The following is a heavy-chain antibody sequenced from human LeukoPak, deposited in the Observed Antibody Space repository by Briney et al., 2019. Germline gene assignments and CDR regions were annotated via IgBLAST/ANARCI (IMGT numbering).Heavy chain of an antibody. CDR3: ARDFGGYCSSTQCYRDYSNFPDY. D-gene: IGHD2-2*01. CDR1: GYTFTDYY. Sequence: GASVKVSCKASGYTFTDYYMHWVRQVPGQGLEWMGWINPNSGGTNYAQKFQGRVTMTRDTSISTAYMELSRLRSDDTAVYHCARDFGGYCSSTQCYRDYSNFPDYWGQGTLVTVPS. V-gene: IGHV1-2*02. CDR2: INPNSGGT. J-gene: IGHJ4*02.